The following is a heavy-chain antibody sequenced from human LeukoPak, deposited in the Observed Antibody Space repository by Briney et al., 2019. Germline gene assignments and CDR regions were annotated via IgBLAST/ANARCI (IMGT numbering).Heavy chain of an antibody. Sequence: GGSLRLSCAASGFIFSNYGMHWVRQAPGKGLEWVAFIRYDGSDNYYEDSVKGRFTIYRDNSKNTLYLEMNSLRDDDTAVYYCAKQYHYDRSGYWSDWDQGTLVTVSS. D-gene: IGHD3-22*01. CDR3: AKQYHYDRSGYWSD. V-gene: IGHV3-30*02. CDR1: GFIFSNYG. CDR2: IRYDGSDN. J-gene: IGHJ4*02.